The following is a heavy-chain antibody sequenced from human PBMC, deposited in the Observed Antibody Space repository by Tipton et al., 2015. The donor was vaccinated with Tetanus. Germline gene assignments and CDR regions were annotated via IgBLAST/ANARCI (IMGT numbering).Heavy chain of an antibody. CDR3: ARATDPSGWTYFDF. CDR1: GFPFSRPF. V-gene: IGHV1-46*01. J-gene: IGHJ4*02. CDR2: INPSGGGT. Sequence: QSGAEVKKPGASVKLSCATSGFPFSRPFIHWVRQAPGHGLEWMGLINPSGGGTTYAQKFRDRVTITRDTATSTVHMELSSLTSQDTAVYYCARATDPSGWTYFDFWGQGTLVPVSP. D-gene: IGHD6-19*01.